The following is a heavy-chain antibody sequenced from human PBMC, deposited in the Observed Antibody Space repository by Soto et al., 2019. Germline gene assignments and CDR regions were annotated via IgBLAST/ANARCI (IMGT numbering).Heavy chain of an antibody. D-gene: IGHD1-26*01. J-gene: IGHJ3*01. V-gene: IGHV3-53*01. CDR3: ATWLLREHAFDV. CDR1: GFTVSGKKY. CDR2: LYIADGT. Sequence: GGSVRLSCAVSGFTVSGKKYVTWVRQAPGKGLEWLSALYIADGTYYADSVKGRFTVSIDSSKNTVYLQMNNLSPEDTAVYYCATWLLREHAFDVWGLGAMVTVSS.